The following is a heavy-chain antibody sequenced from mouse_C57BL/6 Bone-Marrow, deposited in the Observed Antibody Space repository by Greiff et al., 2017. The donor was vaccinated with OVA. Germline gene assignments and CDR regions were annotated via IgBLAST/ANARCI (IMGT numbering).Heavy chain of an antibody. D-gene: IGHD2-2*01. CDR2: ISDGGSYT. V-gene: IGHV5-4*01. CDR1: GFTFSSYA. CDR3: AREGYVGARDC. Sequence: EVKLQESGGGLVKPGGSLKLSCAASGFTFSSYAMSWVRQTPDKRLEWVATISDGGSYTYYPDNVKGRFTISRDKATNNLYLQMSHLKSEDTAVYYGAREGYVGARDCWGQGTSVTVSS. J-gene: IGHJ4*01.